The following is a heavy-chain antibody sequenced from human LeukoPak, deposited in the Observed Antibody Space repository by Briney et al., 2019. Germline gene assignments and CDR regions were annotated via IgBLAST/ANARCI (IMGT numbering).Heavy chain of an antibody. CDR3: ARGPVLTDHYFDY. V-gene: IGHV1-8*03. CDR2: MNPNSGNT. CDR1: GYTFTSYD. Sequence: GASVKVSCKASGYTFTSYDINWVRQATGQGLEWMGWMNPNSGNTGYAQKFQGRVTITRNTSISTAYKELSSLRSEDTAVYYCARGPVLTDHYFDYWGQGTLVTVSS. J-gene: IGHJ4*02. D-gene: IGHD2-8*02.